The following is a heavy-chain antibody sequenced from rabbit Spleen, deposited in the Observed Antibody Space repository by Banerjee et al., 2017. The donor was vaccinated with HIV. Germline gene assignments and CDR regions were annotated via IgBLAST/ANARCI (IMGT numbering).Heavy chain of an antibody. Sequence: QEQLEESGGDLVKPEGSLTLTYTASGFSFSSSYWICWVRQAPGKGLEWIACIYAGSSGSTYYASWAKGRFTISKTSSTTVTLQMTSLTAADTAAYFCARDGYSRGWGIVLYYFNLWGQGTLVTVS. CDR3: ARDGYSRGWGIVLYYFNL. D-gene: IGHD4-1*01. CDR1: GFSFSSSYW. CDR2: IYAGSSGST. V-gene: IGHV1S45*01. J-gene: IGHJ4*01.